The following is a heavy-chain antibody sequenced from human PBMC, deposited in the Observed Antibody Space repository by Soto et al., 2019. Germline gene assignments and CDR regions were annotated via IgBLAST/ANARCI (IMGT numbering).Heavy chain of an antibody. CDR1: GFAFSSHW. J-gene: IGHJ6*02. CDR2: ISSDGSII. CDR3: ARDPYHYSYYGLDV. V-gene: IGHV3-74*03. Sequence: EVQLVESGGGLVQPGGSLRLSCAASGFAFSSHWMDWVRQTPGKGLVWVGRISSDGSIITYADSVKGRFTISRDNAKNTLDLVMNSLRVEDAAVYVWARDPYHYSYYGLDVWGQGTTVSVSS.